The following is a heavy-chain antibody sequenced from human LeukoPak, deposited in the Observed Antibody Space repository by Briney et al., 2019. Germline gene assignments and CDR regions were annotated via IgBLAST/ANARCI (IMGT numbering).Heavy chain of an antibody. D-gene: IGHD5-12*01. CDR3: ARDLYSGHEGNAFGI. CDR2: IIPILGIA. Sequence: SVKVSCKASGGTFSSYAITWVRQAPGQGLEWMGRIIPILGIANYAQKFQGRVTIIADKSTSTAYMELSSLRSEDTAVYYCARDLYSGHEGNAFGIWGQGTMVTVSS. CDR1: GGTFSSYA. V-gene: IGHV1-69*04. J-gene: IGHJ3*02.